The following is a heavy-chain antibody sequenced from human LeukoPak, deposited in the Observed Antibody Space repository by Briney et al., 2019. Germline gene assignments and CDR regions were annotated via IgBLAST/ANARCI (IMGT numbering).Heavy chain of an antibody. J-gene: IGHJ4*02. D-gene: IGHD6-19*01. Sequence: ASVKVSCKASGGTFSSYTISWVRQAPGQGLEWMGRIIPILGIANYAQKFQGRVTITADKSTSTAYMELSSLRSEDMAVYYCARDSAYSSGPDYWGQGTLVTVSS. CDR3: ARDSAYSSGPDY. V-gene: IGHV1-69*04. CDR1: GGTFSSYT. CDR2: IIPILGIA.